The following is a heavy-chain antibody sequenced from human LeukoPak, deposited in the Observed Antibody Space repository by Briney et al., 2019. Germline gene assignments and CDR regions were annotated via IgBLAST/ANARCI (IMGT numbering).Heavy chain of an antibody. V-gene: IGHV1-18*01. D-gene: IGHD6-19*01. CDR1: GYTFTSYG. J-gene: IGHJ4*02. Sequence: ASVKVSCKASGYTFTSYGISWVRQAPGQGLEWMGWISAYNGNTNYAQKLQGRVTMTTDTSTSTAYMELRSLRSDDTAVYYCARDGSGWYLRGVFDYWGQGTLVTVSS. CDR2: ISAYNGNT. CDR3: ARDGSGWYLRGVFDY.